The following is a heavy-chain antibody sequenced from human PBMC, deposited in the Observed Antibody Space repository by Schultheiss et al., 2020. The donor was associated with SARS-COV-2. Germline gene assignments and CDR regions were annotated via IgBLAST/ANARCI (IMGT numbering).Heavy chain of an antibody. J-gene: IGHJ4*02. CDR1: GGSISSGDYY. D-gene: IGHD2-8*01. V-gene: IGHV4-30-4*02. CDR3: AVLSNTNALNY. Sequence: SETLSLTCTVSGGSISSGDYYWRWIRQPPGKGLEWIGYIYYSGSTYYNPSLKSRVTISVDTSKNQFSLKLSSVTAADTAVYYCAVLSNTNALNYWGQGTLVTVSS. CDR2: IYYSGST.